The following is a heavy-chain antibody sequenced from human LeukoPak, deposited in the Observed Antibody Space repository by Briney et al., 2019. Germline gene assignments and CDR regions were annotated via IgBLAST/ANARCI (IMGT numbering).Heavy chain of an antibody. CDR3: ARTPPLRDV. Sequence: SETLSLTCAVYGGSFSGYYWSWIRQPPGKGLEWIGEINHSGSTNYNPSLKSRVTISVDTSKNQFSLKLSSVTAADTAVYYCARTPPLRDVGGQGPTATVSS. J-gene: IGHJ6*02. V-gene: IGHV4-34*01. CDR1: GGSFSGYY. CDR2: INHSGST.